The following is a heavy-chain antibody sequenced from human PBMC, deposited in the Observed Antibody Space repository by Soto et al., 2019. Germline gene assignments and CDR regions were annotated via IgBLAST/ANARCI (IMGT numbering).Heavy chain of an antibody. CDR2: IYYSGST. CDR3: ARDHGYSVYYSPFYYHYVMAF. J-gene: IGHJ6*02. D-gene: IGHD5-12*01. CDR1: AGSISSGGYY. V-gene: IGHV4-31*03. Sequence: SETLSLTCTVSAGSISSGGYYWSWIRQHPGKGLEWIGYIYYSGSTYYNPSLKSRVTISVDTSKNQFSLKLSSVTAADTAVYYCARDHGYSVYYSPFYYHYVMAFWGQGTTVTVS.